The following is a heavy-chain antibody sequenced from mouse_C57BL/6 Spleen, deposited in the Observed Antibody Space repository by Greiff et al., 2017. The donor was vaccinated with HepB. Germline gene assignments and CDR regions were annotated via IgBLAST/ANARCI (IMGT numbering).Heavy chain of an antibody. V-gene: IGHV3-6*01. J-gene: IGHJ2*01. D-gene: IGHD2-4*01. Sequence: ESGPGLVKPSQSLSLTCSVSGYSITSGYYWYWIRQSPGNKLEWTSYISYDGSNNYNPSLKNRISFTRDTSKNPFFLTLNSVTTEDTATYYCARLNYDHFDYWGQGTTLTVSS. CDR3: ARLNYDHFDY. CDR1: GYSITSGYY. CDR2: ISYDGSN.